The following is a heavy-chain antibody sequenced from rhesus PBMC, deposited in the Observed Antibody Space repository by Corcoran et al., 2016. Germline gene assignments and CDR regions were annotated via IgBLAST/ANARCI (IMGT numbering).Heavy chain of an antibody. CDR2: IYWNDSK. CDR1: GFSISTSGTG. Sequence: QVTLKESGPALVKPTQTLTLTCTFSGFSISTSGTGVGWIRQPPGKALEWLASIYWNDSKYSSTSLKSRLTISKDTSKNQVVLTMTNMDPVDTATYYCARARGYCDYWGQGVLVTVSS. D-gene: IGHD2-27*01. J-gene: IGHJ4*01. CDR3: ARARGYCDY. V-gene: IGHV2-95*01.